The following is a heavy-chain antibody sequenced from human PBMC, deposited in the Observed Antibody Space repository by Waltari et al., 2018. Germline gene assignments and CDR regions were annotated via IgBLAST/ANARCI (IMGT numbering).Heavy chain of an antibody. Sequence: EVQLVESGGGLVQPGGSLRLSCVASGFTFSSRWMSWVRQAPGKGLEWVTNIRQDGSERYYVGSVKGRFTVSRDNAQNSLYPQMNSLSAEDTAMYYCATTTWGGVNDYWGQGTLVTVSS. CDR1: GFTFSSRW. J-gene: IGHJ4*02. V-gene: IGHV3-7*01. CDR3: ATTTWGGVNDY. D-gene: IGHD4-17*01. CDR2: IRQDGSER.